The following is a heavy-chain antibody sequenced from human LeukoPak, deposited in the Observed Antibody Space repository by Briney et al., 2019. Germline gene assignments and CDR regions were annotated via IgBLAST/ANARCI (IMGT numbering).Heavy chain of an antibody. J-gene: IGHJ3*02. D-gene: IGHD3-10*01. CDR3: ARSHGYYYGSGSYYNFDAFDI. Sequence: PSETLSFTCTVSGGSISSSSYYWGWIRQPPGKGLEWIGSIYYSGSTYYNPSLKGRVTISVDTSKNQFSLKLSSVTAADTAVYYCARSHGYYYGSGSYYNFDAFDIWGQGTMVTVSS. CDR1: GGSISSSSYY. V-gene: IGHV4-39*01. CDR2: IYYSGST.